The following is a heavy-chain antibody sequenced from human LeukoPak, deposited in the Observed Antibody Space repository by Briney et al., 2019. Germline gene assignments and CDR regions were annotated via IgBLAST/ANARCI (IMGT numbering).Heavy chain of an antibody. V-gene: IGHV4-39*01. Sequence: SETLSLTCTVSGGSISSSSYYWGWIRQPPGKGLEWMGSIYYSGSTYYNPSLTSRVTISVDTSKNQFSLKLSSVTAADTAVYYCARLSGPFDYWGQGTLVTVSS. CDR3: ARLSGPFDY. CDR1: GGSISSSSYY. J-gene: IGHJ4*02. CDR2: IYYSGST.